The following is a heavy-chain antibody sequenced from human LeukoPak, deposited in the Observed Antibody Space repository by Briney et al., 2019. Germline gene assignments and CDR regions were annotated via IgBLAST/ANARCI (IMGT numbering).Heavy chain of an antibody. Sequence: GGSLRLSCAASGFTFSDYAMSWVRQAPGKGLEWVSAISDRGDRTWDADSVKGRFTISRDNSKNTLYLQMNSLRAEDTAVYYCAKGSGLTSFWGQGTLVTVSS. J-gene: IGHJ4*02. CDR3: AKGSGLTSF. V-gene: IGHV3-23*01. CDR1: GFTFSDYA. CDR2: ISDRGDRT.